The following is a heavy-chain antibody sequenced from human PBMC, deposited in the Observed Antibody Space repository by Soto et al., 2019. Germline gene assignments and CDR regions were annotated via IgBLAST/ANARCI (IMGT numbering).Heavy chain of an antibody. J-gene: IGHJ4*02. CDR2: ISGSSSSI. CDR3: AKSYYDFWSGYYVY. Sequence: GGSLRLSCAASGFTFSHYSMNWVRQAPGKGLEWVSYISGSSSSIYYADSVKGRFTISRDNAKNSLYLQMNSLRAEDTAVYYCAKSYYDFWSGYYVYWGQGTLVTVSS. V-gene: IGHV3-48*04. CDR1: GFTFSHYS. D-gene: IGHD3-3*01.